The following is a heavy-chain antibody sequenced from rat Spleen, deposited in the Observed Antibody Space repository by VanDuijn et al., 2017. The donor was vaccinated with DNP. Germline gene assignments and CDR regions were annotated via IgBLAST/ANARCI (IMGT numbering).Heavy chain of an antibody. CDR1: GYSITSSYR. CDR2: INSAGST. CDR3: ATEALDY. J-gene: IGHJ2*01. V-gene: IGHV3-3*01. Sequence: EVQLQESGPGLVKPSQSLSLTCSVTGYSITSSYRWNWIRKFPGNKLEWMGYINSAGSTNYSPSLKSRISITRDTSKNQFFLQVNSVTTEDTATYYCATEALDYWGQGVMVTVSS.